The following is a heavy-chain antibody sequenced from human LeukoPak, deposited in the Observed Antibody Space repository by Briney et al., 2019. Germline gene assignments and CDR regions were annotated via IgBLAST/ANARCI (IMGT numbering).Heavy chain of an antibody. Sequence: SETLSLTCTVSGGSMRNSYWSWIRQPAGKGLEWVGRIFTTGSTNYNPSLKSRVTMSVDTSKRQFSLKLSSVTAADTAVYFCARGERSYYDYWGQGTLVTVSS. CDR2: IFTTGST. CDR3: ARGERSYYDY. CDR1: GGSMRNSY. D-gene: IGHD1-26*01. V-gene: IGHV4-4*07. J-gene: IGHJ4*02.